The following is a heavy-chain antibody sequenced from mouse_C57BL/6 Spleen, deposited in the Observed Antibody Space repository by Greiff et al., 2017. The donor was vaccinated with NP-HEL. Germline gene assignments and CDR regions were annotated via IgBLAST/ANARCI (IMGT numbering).Heavy chain of an antibody. CDR2: ISYSGST. J-gene: IGHJ2*01. CDR3: ARATANWVYYFDY. D-gene: IGHD4-1*01. Sequence: EVKLKESGPGMVKPSQSLSLTCTVTGYSITSGFDWHWIRHFPGNKLEWMGYISYSGSTNYNPSLKSRISITHDTSKNHFFLKLNSVTTEDTATYYCARATANWVYYFDYWGQGTTLTVSS. V-gene: IGHV3-1*01. CDR1: GYSITSGFD.